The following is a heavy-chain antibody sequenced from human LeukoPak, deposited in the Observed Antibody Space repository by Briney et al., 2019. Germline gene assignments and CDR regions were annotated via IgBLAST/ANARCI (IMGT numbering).Heavy chain of an antibody. Sequence: ASVKVSCKASGYTFTGYYMHWVRQAPGQGLEWMGRINPNSGGTNYAQKFQGRVTMTRDTSISTAYMELSRLRSDDTAVYYCARDYYDSSGYFNFDYWGQGTLVTVSS. CDR1: GYTFTGYY. CDR2: INPNSGGT. CDR3: ARDYYDSSGYFNFDY. V-gene: IGHV1-2*06. J-gene: IGHJ4*02. D-gene: IGHD3-22*01.